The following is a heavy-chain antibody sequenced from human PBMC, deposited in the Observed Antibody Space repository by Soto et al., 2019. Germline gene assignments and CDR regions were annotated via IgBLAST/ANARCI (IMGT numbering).Heavy chain of an antibody. V-gene: IGHV3-30*18. Sequence: GGSLRLSCAASGFTFSSYGMHWVRQAPGKGLEWVAVISYDGSNKYYADSVKGRFTISRDNSKNTLYLQMNSLRAEDTAVYYCAKDFYKAGGDFDYWGQGTLVTVSS. CDR2: ISYDGSNK. D-gene: IGHD3-10*01. CDR1: GFTFSSYG. J-gene: IGHJ4*02. CDR3: AKDFYKAGGDFDY.